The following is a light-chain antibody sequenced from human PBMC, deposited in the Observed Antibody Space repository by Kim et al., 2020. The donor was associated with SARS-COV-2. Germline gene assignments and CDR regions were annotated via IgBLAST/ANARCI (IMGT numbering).Light chain of an antibody. V-gene: IGLV2-14*04. CDR1: SSDVGAYKY. CDR3: SSYARSSSYV. Sequence: GQSITISCTGTSSDVGAYKYVSWYQQHPGKAPELMIFDVSERPSGISNRFSGSKSGNTASLTISGLHAEDEADYYCSSYARSSSYVFGTGTKVTVL. J-gene: IGLJ1*01. CDR2: DVS.